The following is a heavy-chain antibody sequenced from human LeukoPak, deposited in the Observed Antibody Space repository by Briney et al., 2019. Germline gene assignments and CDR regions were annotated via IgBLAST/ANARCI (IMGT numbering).Heavy chain of an antibody. V-gene: IGHV4-34*01. CDR3: ARASGSGSYYNSYYFDY. CDR2: INHSGST. J-gene: IGHJ4*02. CDR1: GGSFSGYY. Sequence: SETLPLTCAVYGGSFSGYYWSWIRQPPGKGLEWIGEINHSGSTNYNPSLKSRVTISVDTSKNQFSLKLSSVTAADTAVYYCARASGSGSYYNSYYFDYWGQGTLVTVSS. D-gene: IGHD3-10*01.